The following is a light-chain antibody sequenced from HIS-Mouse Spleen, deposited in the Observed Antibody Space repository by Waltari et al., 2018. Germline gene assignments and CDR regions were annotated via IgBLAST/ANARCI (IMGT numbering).Light chain of an antibody. Sequence: QSALTQPASVSGSPGQSITISCTGTSSDVGSYNLVSWYPLHPGKAPKLMIYEGSKRPSGVSNRFSGSKSGNTASLTISGLQAEDEADYYCCSYAGSSTWVFGGGTKLTVL. CDR2: EGS. CDR1: SSDVGSYNL. J-gene: IGLJ3*02. CDR3: CSYAGSSTWV. V-gene: IGLV2-23*01.